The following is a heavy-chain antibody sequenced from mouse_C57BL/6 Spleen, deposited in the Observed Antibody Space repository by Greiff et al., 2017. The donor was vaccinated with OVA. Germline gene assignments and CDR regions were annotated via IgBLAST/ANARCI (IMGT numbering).Heavy chain of an antibody. V-gene: IGHV1-7*01. J-gene: IGHJ2*01. CDR2: INPSSGYT. D-gene: IGHD1-1*01. Sequence: VQGVESGAELAKPGASVKLSCKASGYTFTSYWMHWVKQRPGQGLEWIGYINPSSGYTKYNQKFKDKATLTADKSSSTAYMQLSSLTYEDSAVYYCARDYGSSLPYFDYWGQGTTLTVSS. CDR1: GYTFTSYW. CDR3: ARDYGSSLPYFDY.